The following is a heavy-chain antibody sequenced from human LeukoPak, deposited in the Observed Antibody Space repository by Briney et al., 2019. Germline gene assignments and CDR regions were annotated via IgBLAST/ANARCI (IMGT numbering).Heavy chain of an antibody. CDR2: VANDEKTI. CDR1: GFTFTGHS. Sequence: GGSLRLSCVASGFTFTGHSMHWVRQAPGKGLEWVAVVANDEKTIFYADSLKGRFTVSRDNSKDTVYLQMNSLRDEDTAVYYCAREKQSGGTPFDYWGQGSLVTVSP. CDR3: AREKQSGGTPFDY. V-gene: IGHV3-30*04. J-gene: IGHJ4*02. D-gene: IGHD1-26*01.